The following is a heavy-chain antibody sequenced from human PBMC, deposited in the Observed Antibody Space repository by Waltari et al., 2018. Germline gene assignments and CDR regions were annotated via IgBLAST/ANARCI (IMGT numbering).Heavy chain of an antibody. CDR2: IYHSGTT. V-gene: IGHV4-38-2*02. J-gene: IGHJ2*01. Sequence: QVQLQESGPGLGKPSETLSLTCPVSGYPISSGYYWGWLRQPPGKGLEWIGSIYHSGTTYYSPSLKSRVTISVDTSKNQFSLKVTSLTAADTAIYYCARGSFDSDSYFDVWGRGTLVTVSS. D-gene: IGHD1-26*01. CDR3: ARGSFDSDSYFDV. CDR1: GYPISSGYY.